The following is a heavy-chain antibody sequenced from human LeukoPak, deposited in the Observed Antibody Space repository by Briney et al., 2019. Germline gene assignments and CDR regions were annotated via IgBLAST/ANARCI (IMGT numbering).Heavy chain of an antibody. CDR3: ARRDIVVVPAAKGAFDI. D-gene: IGHD2-2*01. V-gene: IGHV4-39*01. CDR2: IYYSGST. CDR1: GGSISSSSYY. Sequence: PSETLSLTCTVSGGSISSSSYYWGWIRQPPGKGLEWIGSIYYSGSTYYNPSLKSRVTISVDTSKNLFSLKLSSVTAADTAVYYCARRDIVVVPAAKGAFDIWGQGTMVTVSS. J-gene: IGHJ3*02.